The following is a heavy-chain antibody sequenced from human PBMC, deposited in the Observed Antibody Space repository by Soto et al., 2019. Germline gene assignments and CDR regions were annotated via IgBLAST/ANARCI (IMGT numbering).Heavy chain of an antibody. CDR1: GFTFSSYA. Sequence: PGGSLRLSCAASGFTFSSYAMSWVRQAPEKGLEWVSAISGSGGSTYYADSVKGRFTISRDNSKNTLYLQMNSLRAEDTAVYYCAKDLISFLSHGVYYYYYYMDVWGKGTAVTVSS. V-gene: IGHV3-23*01. J-gene: IGHJ6*03. CDR2: ISGSGGST. D-gene: IGHD3-3*01. CDR3: AKDLISFLSHGVYYYYYYMDV.